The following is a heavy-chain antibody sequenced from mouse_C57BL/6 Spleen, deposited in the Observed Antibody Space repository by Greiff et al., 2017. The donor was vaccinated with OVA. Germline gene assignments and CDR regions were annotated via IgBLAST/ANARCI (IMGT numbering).Heavy chain of an antibody. V-gene: IGHV5-17*01. Sequence: EVQRVESGGGLVKPGGSLKLSCAASGFTFSDYGMHWVRQAPEKGLEWVAYISSGSSTIYYAYTVKGRFTISRDNAKNTLFLKMTSLRSEDTAMYYCARPGDYDVRYAMDYWGQGTSVTVSS. J-gene: IGHJ4*01. D-gene: IGHD2-4*01. CDR3: ARPGDYDVRYAMDY. CDR1: GFTFSDYG. CDR2: ISSGSSTI.